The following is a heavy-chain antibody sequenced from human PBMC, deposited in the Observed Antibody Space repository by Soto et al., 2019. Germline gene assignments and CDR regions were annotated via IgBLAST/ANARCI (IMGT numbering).Heavy chain of an antibody. Sequence: ASVKVSCKASGYTFTSYGISWVRQAPGQGLEWMGWISAYNGNTNYAQKLQGRVTMTTDTSTSTAYMELRSLRSDDTAVYYRARVGRYYYDSSGYLNFDYWGQGTLVTVSS. J-gene: IGHJ4*02. CDR3: ARVGRYYYDSSGYLNFDY. CDR2: ISAYNGNT. V-gene: IGHV1-18*01. D-gene: IGHD3-22*01. CDR1: GYTFTSYG.